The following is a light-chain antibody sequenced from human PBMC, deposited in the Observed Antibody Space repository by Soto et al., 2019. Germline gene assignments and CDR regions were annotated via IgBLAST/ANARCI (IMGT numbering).Light chain of an antibody. V-gene: IGLV2-14*03. CDR1: SSDVGGYDY. Sequence: QSVLTQPASVSGSPGQSITISCTGGSSDVGGYDYVSWYQHHPGKPPKLLIYDVSNRPSGVSDRFSGSKSGNTASLTISGLQTEDEGDYYCNSWTSCNALEVFGTGTKVTVL. J-gene: IGLJ1*01. CDR3: NSWTSCNALEV. CDR2: DVS.